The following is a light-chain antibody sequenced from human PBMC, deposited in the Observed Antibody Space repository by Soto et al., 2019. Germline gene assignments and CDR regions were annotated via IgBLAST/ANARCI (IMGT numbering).Light chain of an antibody. Sequence: QAVVTQPRSVSGSPGQSVTISCTGTSSDVGGYNYVSWYQQYPGKAPKPMIYDVTKRPSGVPDRFSGSTSGTSASLAITGLQAEDEGDYYCQSYDSTLSARYVFGTGTKLTVL. CDR2: DVT. CDR1: SSDVGGYNY. CDR3: QSYDSTLSARYV. V-gene: IGLV2-11*01. J-gene: IGLJ1*01.